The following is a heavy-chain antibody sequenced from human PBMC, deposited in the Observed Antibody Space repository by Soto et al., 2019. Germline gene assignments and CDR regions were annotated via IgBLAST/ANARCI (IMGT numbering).Heavy chain of an antibody. D-gene: IGHD6-19*01. CDR2: VSHDGRNT. J-gene: IGHJ4*02. CDR1: GFTFRDYA. V-gene: IGHV3-30*18. CDR3: AKGGRQWLVTSDFNY. Sequence: GGSLRLSCAASGFTFRDYAMHWVRQAPGKGLEWVAVVSHDGRNTHYADSVKGQFTISRDSSKNTVSLEMTSLRAEDTAVYYCAKGGRQWLVTSDFNYWGQGALVTVSS.